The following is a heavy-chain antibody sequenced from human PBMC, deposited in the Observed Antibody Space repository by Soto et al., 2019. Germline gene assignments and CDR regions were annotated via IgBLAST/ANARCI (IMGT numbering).Heavy chain of an antibody. D-gene: IGHD5-12*01. CDR1: GVTVSSNY. CDR3: ARARDGYNYYFDY. J-gene: IGHJ4*02. V-gene: IGHV3-33*08. CDR2: IWYDGSNK. Sequence: PGGSMRLSCAASGVTVSSNYMSWVRQAPGKGLEWVAVIWYDGSNKYYADSVKGRFTISRDNSKNTLYLQMNSLRAEDTAVYYCARARDGYNYYFDYWGQGTLVTVSS.